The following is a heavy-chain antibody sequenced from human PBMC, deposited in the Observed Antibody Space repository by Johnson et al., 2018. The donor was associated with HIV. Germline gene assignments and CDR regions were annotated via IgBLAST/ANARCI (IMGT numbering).Heavy chain of an antibody. CDR2: INSDGSST. V-gene: IGHV3-74*01. Sequence: VQLVESGGGVVQPGRSLRLSCAASGFTFSSYWMHWVRQAPGKGLVWVSRINSDGSSTRYADSVKGRFTISRDNAKNTLYLQMNSLRAEDTAVYYCARDLHDSSGYYYEGDAFDIWGQGTMVTVSS. D-gene: IGHD3-22*01. J-gene: IGHJ3*02. CDR1: GFTFSSYW. CDR3: ARDLHDSSGYYYEGDAFDI.